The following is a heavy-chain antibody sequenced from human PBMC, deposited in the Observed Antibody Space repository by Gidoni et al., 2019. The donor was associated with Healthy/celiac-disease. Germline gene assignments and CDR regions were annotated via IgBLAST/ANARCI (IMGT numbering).Heavy chain of an antibody. CDR1: GFTFSSYA. Sequence: EVQLLESGGGLVQPGGSLRLSCAASGFTFSSYAMSWVRQAPGKGGEVGSAISGSGGSTYYADAGKGRVTISRDNSKNTLYLQMNSLRAEDTAVYYCAKSLQDDYGDYVTYYYYYYMDVWGKGTTVTVSS. V-gene: IGHV3-23*01. J-gene: IGHJ6*03. CDR2: ISGSGGST. CDR3: AKSLQDDYGDYVTYYYYYYMDV. D-gene: IGHD4-17*01.